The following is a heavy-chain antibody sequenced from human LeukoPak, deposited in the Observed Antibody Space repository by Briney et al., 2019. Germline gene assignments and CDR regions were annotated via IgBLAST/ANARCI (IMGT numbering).Heavy chain of an antibody. Sequence: PGGSLRLSCAASGFVFSSYWMHWVRQVPGKGLVWVSRINTDGSITNYADSVRGRFTISRDNAKRTLFLQMNSLRAEDTAVYYCTRDTFGPDDHWGRGTLVTVSS. D-gene: IGHD3-16*01. CDR2: INTDGSIT. V-gene: IGHV3-74*01. CDR3: TRDTFGPDDH. J-gene: IGHJ5*02. CDR1: GFVFSSYW.